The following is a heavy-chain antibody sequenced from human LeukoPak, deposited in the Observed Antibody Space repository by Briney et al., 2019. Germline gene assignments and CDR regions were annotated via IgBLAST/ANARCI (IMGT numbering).Heavy chain of an antibody. V-gene: IGHV3-48*01. Sequence: GGSLRLSCAASGFTFSSYSMNWVRQAPGKGLEWVSYISGSSSTIYYADSVKGRFTISIDNAKNSLYLQMNSLRAEDTAVYYCASEGSSSSGNFDYWGQGTLVTVSS. CDR2: ISGSSSTI. D-gene: IGHD6-6*01. J-gene: IGHJ4*02. CDR3: ASEGSSSSGNFDY. CDR1: GFTFSSYS.